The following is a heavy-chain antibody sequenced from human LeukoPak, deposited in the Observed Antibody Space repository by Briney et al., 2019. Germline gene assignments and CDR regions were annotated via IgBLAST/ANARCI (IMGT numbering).Heavy chain of an antibody. Sequence: PSETLSLTCAVSGYSISSSNWWGWIRQPPGKGLEWIGYIYYSGSTNYNPSLKSRVTMSVDTSKNQFSLKLSSVTAADTAVYYCASWGRIAAAGSFDYWGQGTLVTVSS. CDR2: IYYSGST. V-gene: IGHV4-28*01. CDR3: ASWGRIAAAGSFDY. D-gene: IGHD6-13*01. CDR1: GYSISSSNW. J-gene: IGHJ4*02.